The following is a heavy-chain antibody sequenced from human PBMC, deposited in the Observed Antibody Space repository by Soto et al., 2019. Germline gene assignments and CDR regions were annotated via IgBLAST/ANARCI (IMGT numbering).Heavy chain of an antibody. CDR3: ATGSSLGAPR. CDR2: IKSKTDGGTS. J-gene: IGHJ4*02. V-gene: IGHV3-15*01. Sequence: EVQLVESGGGLVKPGGSLRLSCAASGFTFGHVWISWVRQAPGKELEWVGRIKSKTDGGTSDYAAPVKGRFTISRDDSKNTLYLQMKSLKAEDTAVYYCATGSSLGAPRWGQGTLVTVSS. CDR1: GFTFGHVW. D-gene: IGHD3-16*01.